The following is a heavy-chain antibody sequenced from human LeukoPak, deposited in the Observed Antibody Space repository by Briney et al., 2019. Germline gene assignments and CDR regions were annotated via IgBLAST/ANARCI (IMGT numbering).Heavy chain of an antibody. D-gene: IGHD4-11*01. J-gene: IGHJ4*02. V-gene: IGHV1-2*02. CDR1: GYTFTSYD. Sequence: ASVKVSCKASGYTFTSYDINWVRQAPGQGLEWMGWINPNSGGTNYAQKFQGRVTMTRDTSISTAYMELSRLRSDDTAVYYCARDLGYSNYFIDYWGQGTLVTVSS. CDR3: ARDLGYSNYFIDY. CDR2: INPNSGGT.